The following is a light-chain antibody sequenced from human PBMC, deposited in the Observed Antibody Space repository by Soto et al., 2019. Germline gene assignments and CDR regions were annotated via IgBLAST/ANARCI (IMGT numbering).Light chain of an antibody. V-gene: IGLV2-11*01. CDR1: SSDVGGYNY. CDR2: DVS. Sequence: QSVLTQPRSVSGSPGQSVTISCTGTSSDVGGYNYVSWYQHQPGKAPKLMINDVSERPSGVPDRFSGSKFGNTASLTISGLQAEDEADYYCGTWDSSLRAYVFGTGTKVTVL. CDR3: GTWDSSLRAYV. J-gene: IGLJ1*01.